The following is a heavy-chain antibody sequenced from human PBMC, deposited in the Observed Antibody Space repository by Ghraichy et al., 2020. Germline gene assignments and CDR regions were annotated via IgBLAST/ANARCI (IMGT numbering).Heavy chain of an antibody. CDR2: ISSSSSYI. CDR1: GFTFSSYS. D-gene: IGHD2/OR15-2a*01. J-gene: IGHJ6*02. CDR3: ARDSTIGTDYYYYYGMDV. V-gene: IGHV3-21*01. Sequence: GSLRLSCAASGFTFSSYSMNWVRQAPGKGLEWVSSISSSSSYIYYADSVKGRFTISRDNAKNSLYLQMNSLRAEDTAVYYCARDSTIGTDYYYYYGMDVWGQGTTVTVSS.